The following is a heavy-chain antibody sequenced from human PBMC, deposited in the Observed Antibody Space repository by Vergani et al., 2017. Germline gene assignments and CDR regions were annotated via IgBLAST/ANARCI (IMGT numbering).Heavy chain of an antibody. Sequence: EVQLLESGGGLVQPGGSLRLTCAASEFTFSNYAMNWVRQAPGKGLEWVSGISGRGVSAYYTDSVKGRFTIYKDNTVDMLSLQMNSLRPDDTAVYYCVRGGRGDHGDCWSRLGPWGQGTRVIVSS. D-gene: IGHD7-27*01. CDR1: EFTFSNYA. V-gene: IGHV3-23*01. J-gene: IGHJ5*02. CDR2: ISGRGVSA. CDR3: VRGGRGDHGDCWSRLGP.